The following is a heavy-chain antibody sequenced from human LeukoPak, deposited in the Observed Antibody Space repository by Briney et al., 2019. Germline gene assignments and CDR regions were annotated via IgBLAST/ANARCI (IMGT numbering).Heavy chain of an antibody. J-gene: IGHJ5*02. CDR1: GGTFSSYA. D-gene: IGHD3-10*01. CDR3: ARTAGGSGSYPNWFDP. CDR2: IVPIFGTA. V-gene: IGHV1-69*13. Sequence: SVKVSCKASGGTFSSYAISWVRQAPGQGLEWMGGIVPIFGTANYAQKFQGRVTITADESTSTAYMELSSLRSEDTAVYYCARTAGGSGSYPNWFDPWGQGTLVTVSS.